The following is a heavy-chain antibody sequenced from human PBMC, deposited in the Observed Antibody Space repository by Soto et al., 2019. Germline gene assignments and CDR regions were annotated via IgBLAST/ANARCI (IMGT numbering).Heavy chain of an antibody. Sequence: QVQLVESGGGVVPPGRSLRLSCAASGFTFSSYGMHWVRQAPGKGLQWVAVIWYDGSNKYYADSVKGRFTISRDNSKNTLYLQMNSLRAEDTAVYYCARDQGRGYNYGFDYWGQGTLVTVSS. V-gene: IGHV3-33*01. CDR2: IWYDGSNK. J-gene: IGHJ4*02. CDR1: GFTFSSYG. CDR3: ARDQGRGYNYGFDY. D-gene: IGHD5-18*01.